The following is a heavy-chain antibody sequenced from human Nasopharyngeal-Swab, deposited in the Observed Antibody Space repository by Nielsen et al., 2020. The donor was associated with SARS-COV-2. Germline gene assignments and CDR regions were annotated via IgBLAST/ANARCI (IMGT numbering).Heavy chain of an antibody. CDR3: ARETIPYDSSGFDAFDI. J-gene: IGHJ3*02. Sequence: WIRQPPGKGLEWIGEINHSGSTNYNPSLKSRVTISVDTSKNQFSLKLSSVTAADTAVYYCARETIPYDSSGFDAFDIWGQGTMVTVSS. V-gene: IGHV4-34*01. D-gene: IGHD3-22*01. CDR2: INHSGST.